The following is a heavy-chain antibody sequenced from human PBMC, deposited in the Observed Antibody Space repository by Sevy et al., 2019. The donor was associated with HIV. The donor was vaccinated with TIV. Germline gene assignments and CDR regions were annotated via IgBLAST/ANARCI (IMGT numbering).Heavy chain of an antibody. J-gene: IGHJ6*02. CDR3: AGDRGIAARPRYYYYGMDV. D-gene: IGHD6-6*01. V-gene: IGHV3-53*01. CDR2: IYSGGST. CDR1: GFTVSSNY. Sequence: GGSLRLSCAASGFTVSSNYMSWVRQAPGKGLEWVSVIYSGGSTYYADSVKGRFTISRDNSKNTLYLQMNSLRAEDTAVYYCAGDRGIAARPRYYYYGMDVWGQGTTVTVSS.